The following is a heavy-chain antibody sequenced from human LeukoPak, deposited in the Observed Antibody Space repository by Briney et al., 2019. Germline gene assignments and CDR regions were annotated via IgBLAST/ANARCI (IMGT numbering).Heavy chain of an antibody. Sequence: GGSLRLSCAASGFTFDDYGMSWVRQAPGKGLEWVSGIDRNGDSTGYADSVEGRFTISRDNAKNSLYLQMDSLRAEDTALYYCAKDSEARSISWYSHFDLWGRGTLVTVSS. D-gene: IGHD6-13*01. CDR3: AKDSEARSISWYSHFDL. CDR2: IDRNGDST. V-gene: IGHV3-20*04. J-gene: IGHJ2*01. CDR1: GFTFDDYG.